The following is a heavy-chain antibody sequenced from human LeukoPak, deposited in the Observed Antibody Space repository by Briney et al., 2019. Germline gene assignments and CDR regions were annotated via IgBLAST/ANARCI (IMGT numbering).Heavy chain of an antibody. CDR3: ARDLGRGWGN. J-gene: IGHJ4*02. V-gene: IGHV1-69*13. Sequence: ASVKVSCKASGGTFRSPVARSYGISWVRQAPGQGLERMGGIIPIFGTANYAQKFQGRVTITADESRSTAYMELSSLRSEDTAVYYCARDLGRGWGNWGQGTLVTVSS. CDR2: IIPIFGTA. CDR1: GGTFRSPVARSYG. D-gene: IGHD3-16*01.